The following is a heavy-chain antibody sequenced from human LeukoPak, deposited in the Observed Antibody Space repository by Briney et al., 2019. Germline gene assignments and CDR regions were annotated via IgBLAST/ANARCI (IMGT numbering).Heavy chain of an antibody. CDR3: ARVRGDYAYYFDY. D-gene: IGHD4-17*01. Sequence: GGSLRLSCAASGFTFDDYGMSWVRQAPGKGLEWVSGINWNGGSTGYADSVKGRFTISRDNAKNSLYLQMNSLRDEDTAVYYCARVRGDYAYYFDYWGQGTLVTVSS. CDR2: INWNGGST. J-gene: IGHJ4*02. CDR1: GFTFDDYG. V-gene: IGHV3-20*04.